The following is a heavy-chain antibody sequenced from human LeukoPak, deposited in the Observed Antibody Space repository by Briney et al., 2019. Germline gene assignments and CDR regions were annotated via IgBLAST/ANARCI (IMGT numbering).Heavy chain of an antibody. CDR2: INHSGST. Sequence: GSLRLSCAAAGFTFSNYWMNWIRQPPGKGLEWIGEINHSGSTNYNPSLKSRVTISVDTSKNQFSLKLSSVTAADTAVYYCARGGYYDFWSGLDCWGQGTLVTVSS. D-gene: IGHD3-3*01. CDR1: GFTFSNYW. V-gene: IGHV4-34*01. CDR3: ARGGYYDFWSGLDC. J-gene: IGHJ4*02.